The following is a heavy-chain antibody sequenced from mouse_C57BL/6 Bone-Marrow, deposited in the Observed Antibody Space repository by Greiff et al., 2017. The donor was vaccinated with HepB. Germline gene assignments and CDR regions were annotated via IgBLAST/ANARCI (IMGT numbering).Heavy chain of an antibody. D-gene: IGHD1-1*01. CDR1: GYTFTSYW. CDR2: IDPSDSET. CDR3: ARSGNYYGSKDY. V-gene: IGHV1-52*01. J-gene: IGHJ2*01. Sequence: QVQLKQPGAELVRPGSSVKLSCKASGYTFTSYWMHWVKQRPIQGLEWIGNIDPSDSETHYNQKFKDKATLTVDKSSSTAYMQLSSLTSEDSAVYNCARSGNYYGSKDYWGQGTTLTVSS.